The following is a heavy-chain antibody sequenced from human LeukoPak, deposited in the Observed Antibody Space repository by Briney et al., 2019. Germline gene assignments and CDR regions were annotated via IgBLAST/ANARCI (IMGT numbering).Heavy chain of an antibody. CDR3: ARDSPAAIRVFDY. V-gene: IGHV3-48*02. J-gene: IGHJ4*02. CDR1: GFTFSSYG. CDR2: ISSSSSTI. D-gene: IGHD2-2*02. Sequence: GGSLRLSCAASGFTFSSYGMHWVRQAPGKGLECISYISSSSSTIYYADSVKGRFTISRDNAKNSLYLQMNSPRDEDTAVYYCARDSPAAIRVFDYWGQGTLVTVSS.